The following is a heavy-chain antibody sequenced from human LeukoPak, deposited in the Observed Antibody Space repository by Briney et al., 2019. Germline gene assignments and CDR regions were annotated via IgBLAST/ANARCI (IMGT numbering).Heavy chain of an antibody. J-gene: IGHJ4*02. Sequence: SVKLSCKASGGTFSSYAISWVRQAPGQGLEWMGRIIPIFGTANYAQKFQGRVTITTDESTSTAYMELSSLRSEDTAVYYCARAGGAVAVQVGLDLRYWGQGTLVTVSS. CDR3: ARAGGAVAVQVGLDLRY. D-gene: IGHD6-19*01. CDR2: IIPIFGTA. V-gene: IGHV1-69*05. CDR1: GGTFSSYA.